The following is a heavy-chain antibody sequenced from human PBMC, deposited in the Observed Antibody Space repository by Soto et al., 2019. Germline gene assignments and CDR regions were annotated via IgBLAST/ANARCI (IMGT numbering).Heavy chain of an antibody. J-gene: IGHJ5*02. D-gene: IGHD2-15*01. V-gene: IGHV3-11*06. CDR1: GFTFGDSY. CDR3: VRGGGGGLFDP. Sequence: PGGSLRLSCAGSGFTFGDSYMSWIRQAPGKGLEWLSYISPGSRYPAYADSVKGRFAISRDNAKRSLYLQMMSLTAEDTAIYYCVRGGGGGLFDPWGQGTMVTVSS. CDR2: ISPGSRYP.